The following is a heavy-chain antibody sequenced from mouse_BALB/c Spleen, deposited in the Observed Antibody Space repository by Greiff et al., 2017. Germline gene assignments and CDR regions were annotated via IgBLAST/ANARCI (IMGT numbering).Heavy chain of an antibody. CDR2: INPSNGGT. D-gene: IGHD1-1*01. J-gene: IGHJ4*01. CDR3: TRGGYGSSYDYAMDY. CDR1: GYTFTSYY. Sequence: VQLQQPGAELVKPGASVKLSCKASGYTFTSYYMYWVKQRPGQGLEWIGGINPSNGGTNFNEKFKSKATLTVDKSSSTAYMQLSSLTSEDSAVYSCTRGGYGSSYDYAMDYWGQGTSVTVSS. V-gene: IGHV1S81*02.